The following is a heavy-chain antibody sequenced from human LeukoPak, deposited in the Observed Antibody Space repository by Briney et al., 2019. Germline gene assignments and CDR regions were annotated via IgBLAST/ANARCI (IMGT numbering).Heavy chain of an antibody. CDR3: TKEVAAAGYFDY. CDR1: GFTFSSYA. D-gene: IGHD6-13*01. CDR2: IGGSGGST. J-gene: IGHJ4*02. V-gene: IGHV3-23*01. Sequence: GGSLRLSCAASGFTFSSYAMSWVRQAPGKGLEWVSSIGGSGGSTYYADSVKGRFTISRDNSKNTLYMQMNSLRAEDTAVYYCTKEVAAAGYFDYWGQGTLVTVSS.